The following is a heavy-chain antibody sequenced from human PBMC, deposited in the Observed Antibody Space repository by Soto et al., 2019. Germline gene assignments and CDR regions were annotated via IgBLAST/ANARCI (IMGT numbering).Heavy chain of an antibody. J-gene: IGHJ4*02. CDR1: GVTFSSYA. V-gene: IGHV3-23*01. CDR3: ANPYNWNEAPLAY. CDR2: ISGTTTST. D-gene: IGHD1-20*01. Sequence: GVLLRLSCGASGVTFSSYAMSWVRQVPGKGLEWVSAISGTTTSTYYADSVKGRFTISRDNSKNTLYLQMSSLRAEDTAVYYCANPYNWNEAPLAYWGQGTLVTVSS.